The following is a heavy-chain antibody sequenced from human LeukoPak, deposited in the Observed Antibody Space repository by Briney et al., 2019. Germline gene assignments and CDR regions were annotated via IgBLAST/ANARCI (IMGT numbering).Heavy chain of an antibody. J-gene: IGHJ3*02. V-gene: IGHV3-9*01. CDR1: GFNFDDYA. CDR2: ISWNSRSI. D-gene: IGHD3-22*01. CDR3: ARDDSSGYYYATNAFDI. Sequence: GGSLRLSCGVSGFNFDDYAMHWVRQAPGKGLEWVSGISWNSRSIGYADSVKGRFTISRDNAKNSLYLQMNSLRAEDTAVYYCARDDSSGYYYATNAFDIWGQGTMVTVSS.